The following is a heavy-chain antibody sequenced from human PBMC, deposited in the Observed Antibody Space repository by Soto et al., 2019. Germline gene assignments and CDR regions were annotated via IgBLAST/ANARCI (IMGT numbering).Heavy chain of an antibody. J-gene: IGHJ4*02. Sequence: EVQLLKSGGGLVQPGGSLRLSCAASGFTFNNYAMTWVRQAPGKGLEWVSAISGGGDTTSYADSVKGRFTVSRDGSKNTLYLQMSSLRAEDTALYYCAKGRGGSGSLTPSVDFCGLGTLVTVSS. D-gene: IGHD3-10*01. V-gene: IGHV3-23*01. CDR1: GFTFNNYA. CDR3: AKGRGGSGSLTPSVDF. CDR2: ISGGGDTT.